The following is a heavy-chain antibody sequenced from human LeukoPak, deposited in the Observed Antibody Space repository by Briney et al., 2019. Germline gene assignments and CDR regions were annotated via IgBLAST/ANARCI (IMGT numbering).Heavy chain of an antibody. D-gene: IGHD3-22*01. Sequence: NPGGSLRLSCAASGFTFSSYAMSWVRQAPEKGLEWVSAISGSGGSTYYADSVKGRFTISRDNSKNTLYLQMNSLRAEDTAVYYCVKDGSVITIIVVVMAYYFDYWGQGTLVTVSS. V-gene: IGHV3-23*01. CDR1: GFTFSSYA. CDR2: ISGSGGST. J-gene: IGHJ4*02. CDR3: VKDGSVITIIVVVMAYYFDY.